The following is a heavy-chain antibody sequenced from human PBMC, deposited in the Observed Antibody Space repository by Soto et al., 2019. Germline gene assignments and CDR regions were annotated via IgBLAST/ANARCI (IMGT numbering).Heavy chain of an antibody. CDR2: INHSGST. V-gene: IGHV4-34*01. D-gene: IGHD5-18*01. J-gene: IGHJ5*02. CDR3: ARAPVGIQLWLHWFDP. CDR1: GGSFSGYY. Sequence: KPSETLSLTCAVYGGSFSGYYWSWIRQPPGKGLEWIGEINHSGSTNYNPSLKSRVTISVDTSKNQFSLKLSSVTAADTAVYYCARAPVGIQLWLHWFDPWGQGTLVTVSS.